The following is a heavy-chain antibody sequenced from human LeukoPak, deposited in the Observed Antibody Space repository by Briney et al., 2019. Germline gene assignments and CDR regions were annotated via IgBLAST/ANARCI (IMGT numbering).Heavy chain of an antibody. Sequence: GGSLRLSCTSPGFSFSDYPIHWVRQAPGKGLEWVSVIYSGGSTYYADSVKGRFTISRDNSKNTLYLQMNSLRAEDTAVYYCARERDRGVIKPYYYYGMDVWGQGTTVTVSS. CDR1: GFSFSDYP. CDR2: IYSGGST. J-gene: IGHJ6*02. V-gene: IGHV3-66*01. D-gene: IGHD3-10*01. CDR3: ARERDRGVIKPYYYYGMDV.